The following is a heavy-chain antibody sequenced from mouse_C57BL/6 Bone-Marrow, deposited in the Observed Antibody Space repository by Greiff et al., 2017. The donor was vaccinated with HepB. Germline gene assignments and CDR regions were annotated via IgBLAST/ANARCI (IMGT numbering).Heavy chain of an antibody. J-gene: IGHJ3*01. CDR3: ARGWLRRRTWFAY. V-gene: IGHV1-55*01. CDR2: IYPGSGST. CDR1: GYTFTSYW. D-gene: IGHD2-2*01. Sequence: QVQLQQPGAELVKPGASVKMSCKASGYTFTSYWITWVKQRPGQGLEWIGDIYPGSGSTNYIEKFKSKATLTVDTSSSTAYMQLSSLTSEDSAVYYCARGWLRRRTWFAYWGQGTRVTVSA.